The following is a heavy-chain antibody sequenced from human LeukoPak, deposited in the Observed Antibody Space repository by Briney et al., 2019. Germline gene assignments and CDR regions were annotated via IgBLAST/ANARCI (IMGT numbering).Heavy chain of an antibody. Sequence: GGSLRLSCAASGFTFSSYWMSWVRQAPGKGLEWVANIKQDGSEKYYVDSVKGRFTISRDNAKNSLYLQMNSLRAEDTAVYYCARVYWLLGQGNWFAPWGQGTLVTVSS. J-gene: IGHJ5*02. CDR3: ARVYWLLGQGNWFAP. CDR2: IKQDGSEK. CDR1: GFTFSSYW. V-gene: IGHV3-7*01. D-gene: IGHD3-9*01.